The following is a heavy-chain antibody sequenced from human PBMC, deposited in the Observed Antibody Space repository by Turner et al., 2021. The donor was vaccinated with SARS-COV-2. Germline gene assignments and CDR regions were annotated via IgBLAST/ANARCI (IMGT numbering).Heavy chain of an antibody. Sequence: QVRLVQSGDAVKKPGAVGKGSCKGAGYTLPELSMPWGRQAPGKGLELKGGFEPEDGGTIYAQNFQGRVTMTEDTSTDTASTKLRCLLSVDTAAYYGATGVAFTGVVVAYYYFPGIDVWGQGTTVTVSS. J-gene: IGHJ6*02. CDR3: ATGVAFTGVVVAYYYFPGIDV. CDR1: GYTLPELS. CDR2: FEPEDGGT. V-gene: IGHV1-24*01. D-gene: IGHD2-8*02.